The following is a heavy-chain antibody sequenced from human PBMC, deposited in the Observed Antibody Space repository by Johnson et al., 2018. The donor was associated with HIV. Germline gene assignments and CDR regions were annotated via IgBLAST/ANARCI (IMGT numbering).Heavy chain of an antibody. CDR3: AREPHNFWSPDAFDI. CDR1: GFTLSDHY. CDR2: TKNKANSYTT. J-gene: IGHJ3*02. V-gene: IGHV3-72*01. Sequence: EVQLVESGGGLVKPGGFLRLSCVASGFTLSDHYIDWVRQAAGKGLEWVGRTKNKANSYTTEYAASVKGRFPISRDDSKNSLYLQMNSLKTEDTAVYYCAREPHNFWSPDAFDIWGQGTMVTVSS. D-gene: IGHD3-3*01.